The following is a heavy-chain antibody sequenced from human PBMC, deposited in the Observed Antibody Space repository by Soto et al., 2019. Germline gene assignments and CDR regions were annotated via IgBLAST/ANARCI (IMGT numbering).Heavy chain of an antibody. J-gene: IGHJ4*02. CDR1: GFTFSSYG. CDR2: ISYDGSNK. V-gene: IGHV3-30*18. D-gene: IGHD6-19*01. Sequence: QVQLVESGGGVVQPGRSLRLSCAASGFTFSSYGMHWVRQAPGKGLEWVAVISYDGSNKYYADSVKGRFTISRDNSKNTLYLQMNSLRAEDTAVYYCAKDKGKQWLLFDYWGQGTLVTVSS. CDR3: AKDKGKQWLLFDY.